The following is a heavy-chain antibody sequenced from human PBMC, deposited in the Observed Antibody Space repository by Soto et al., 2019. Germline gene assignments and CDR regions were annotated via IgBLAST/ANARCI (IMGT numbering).Heavy chain of an antibody. V-gene: IGHV4-34*01. J-gene: IGHJ4*02. D-gene: IGHD1-20*01. CDR1: CGCFIGYY. CDR2: INHSGST. Sequence: PSETLSLTCAFCCGCFIGYYWTWIRQPPGKGLEWIGEINHSGSTNYKPSLTSRVTISVDTSKNQLSLKMSSVTAADTAVYYCARGRTLITGTSFDYWGQGTLVTVS. CDR3: ARGRTLITGTSFDY.